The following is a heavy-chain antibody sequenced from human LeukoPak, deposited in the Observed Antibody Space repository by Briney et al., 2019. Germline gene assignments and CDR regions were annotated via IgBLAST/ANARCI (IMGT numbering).Heavy chain of an antibody. CDR3: ARFSVVTPGY. CDR1: GFTVNSNY. J-gene: IGHJ4*02. V-gene: IGHV3-53*01. D-gene: IGHD4-23*01. Sequence: PGGSLRLSCVVSGFTVNSNYMSWVRQASGQGLEWVSVIYSGGNTYYADSVKGRFTISRDNSKNTLYLQMNSLRAEDTAVYYCARFSVVTPGYWGQGTLVAVSS. CDR2: IYSGGNT.